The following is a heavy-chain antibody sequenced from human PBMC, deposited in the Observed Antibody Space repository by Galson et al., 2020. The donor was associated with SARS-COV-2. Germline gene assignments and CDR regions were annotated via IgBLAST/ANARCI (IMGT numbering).Heavy chain of an antibody. CDR1: SNYG. Sequence: SNYGMHWVRQAPDKGLEWVSVIWYDGSNKYYADSVKGRFTISRDNSKNTLYLQMNSLRAEETAVYYCARDNADYYDSSGCYGSWGHVITVTVYS. D-gene: IGHD3-22*01. CDR2: IWYDGSNK. CDR3: ARDNADYYDSSGCYGS. V-gene: IGHV3-33*01. J-gene: IGHJ6*02.